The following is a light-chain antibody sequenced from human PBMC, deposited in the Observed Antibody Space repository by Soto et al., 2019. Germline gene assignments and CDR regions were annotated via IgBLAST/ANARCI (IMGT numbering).Light chain of an antibody. CDR1: QSISSW. V-gene: IGKV1-5*01. CDR3: QQYNSYSPYT. Sequence: DIQMTQSPSTLSASVGDRVTITCRASQSISSWLAWYQQKPGKAPKLLIYDASSLESGIPSRFSGSESGTEFTLTISSLQPDDFAPYYCQQYNSYSPYTFGQGTKLEIK. CDR2: DAS. J-gene: IGKJ2*01.